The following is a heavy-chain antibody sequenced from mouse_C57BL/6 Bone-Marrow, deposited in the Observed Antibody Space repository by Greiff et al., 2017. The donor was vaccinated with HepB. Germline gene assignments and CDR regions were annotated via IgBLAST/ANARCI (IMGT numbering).Heavy chain of an antibody. J-gene: IGHJ2*01. CDR2: IRNKANGYTT. CDR3: ARTTVVATDFDY. D-gene: IGHD1-1*01. V-gene: IGHV7-3*01. CDR1: GFTFTDYY. Sequence: EVKLVESGGGLVQPGGSLSLSCAASGFTFTDYYMSWVRQPPGKALEWLGFIRNKANGYTTEYSASVKGRFTISRDNSQSILYLQMNALRAEDSATYYCARTTVVATDFDYWGQGTTLTLSS.